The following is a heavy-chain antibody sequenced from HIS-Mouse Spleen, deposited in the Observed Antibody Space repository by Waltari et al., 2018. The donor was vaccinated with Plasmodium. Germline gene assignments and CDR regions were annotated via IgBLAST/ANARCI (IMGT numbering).Heavy chain of an antibody. V-gene: IGHV4-34*01. J-gene: IGHJ2*01. CDR1: GGSFSGYY. Sequence: QVQLQQWGAGLLKPSETLSLTCAVYGGSFSGYYWSWIRQPPGKGLEWIGETNHSESTKYNPSLKDGVTISVDTSKNQFSLELSSVTAADTAVYYCARGRVLGTSSGYFDLWGRGTLVTVSS. CDR2: TNHSEST. CDR3: ARGRVLGTSSGYFDL. D-gene: IGHD3-10*01.